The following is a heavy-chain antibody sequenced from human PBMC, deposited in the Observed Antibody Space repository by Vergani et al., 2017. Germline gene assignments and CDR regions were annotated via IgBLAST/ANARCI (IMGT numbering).Heavy chain of an antibody. Sequence: QVQLVESAGGVVQPGGSLRLSCAASGFTFSNFGMHWIRQAPGKGLEWLAYIGKDGITTRYRDAVKGRFTVSRDNSKDILYLQMDSLRSEDTALYYCAKYLRDSTDGLPDSWGPGTLVIFSS. D-gene: IGHD2-21*02. V-gene: IGHV3-30*02. CDR1: GFTFSNFG. CDR3: AKYLRDSTDGLPDS. J-gene: IGHJ4*02. CDR2: IGKDGITT.